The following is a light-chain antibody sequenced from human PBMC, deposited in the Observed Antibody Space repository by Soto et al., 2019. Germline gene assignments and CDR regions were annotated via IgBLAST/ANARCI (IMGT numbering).Light chain of an antibody. CDR2: GAS. CDR1: QSVSSSY. Sequence: EIVLTQSPGTLSLSPGERATLSCRASQSVSSSYLAWYQQKPGKAPRRLIYGASSRATGIPDTFSGSGSGTDFTLTISRLEPEDFAVYYCQQYGSSLWTFGQGTKVEIK. J-gene: IGKJ1*01. V-gene: IGKV3-20*01. CDR3: QQYGSSLWT.